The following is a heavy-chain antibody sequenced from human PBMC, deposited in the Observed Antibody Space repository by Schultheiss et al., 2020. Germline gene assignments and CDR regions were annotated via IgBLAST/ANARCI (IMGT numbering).Heavy chain of an antibody. Sequence: GGSLRLSCAASGFSFSDYAMTWVRQAPGKGLEWVSSIDDSGGRTYYADSVRGRFIISRDNAKNSLYLQMNSLRAEDTAVYYCASGGALVPWGQGTLVTVSS. CDR2: IDDSGGRT. CDR3: ASGGALVP. CDR1: GFSFSDYA. J-gene: IGHJ5*02. V-gene: IGHV3-23*01. D-gene: IGHD3-16*01.